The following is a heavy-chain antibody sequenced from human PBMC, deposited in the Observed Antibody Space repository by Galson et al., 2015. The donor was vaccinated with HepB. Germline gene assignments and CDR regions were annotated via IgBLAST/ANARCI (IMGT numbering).Heavy chain of an antibody. CDR3: ARTQSTAVAGTFDY. CDR2: IDWDEDK. Sequence: PALVKPTQTITLTCTFSGFSLTTSGMCVSWIRQPPGKALEWLARIDWDEDKYYSTSLKTRLTISKDTSKNQVVLTMTNMDPVDTGTYYCARTQSTAVAGTFDYWGQGTLVTVSS. CDR1: GFSLTTSGMC. D-gene: IGHD6-13*01. J-gene: IGHJ4*02. V-gene: IGHV2-70*11.